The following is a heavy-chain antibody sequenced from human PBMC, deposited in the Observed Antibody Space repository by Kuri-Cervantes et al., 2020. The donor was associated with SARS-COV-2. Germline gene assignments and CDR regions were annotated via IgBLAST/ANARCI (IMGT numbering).Heavy chain of an antibody. CDR1: GFTFSSYW. V-gene: IGHV3-23*01. CDR3: AKVGTSIAVSGRFDY. CDR2: ISASGAST. Sequence: GESLKISCAASGFTFSSYWMSWVRQAPGKGLGWVSVISASGASTYYADSVKGRFTISRDNSKNTLYLQMNSLRAEDTAVYYCAKVGTSIAVSGRFDYWGQGTLVTVSS. J-gene: IGHJ4*02. D-gene: IGHD6-19*01.